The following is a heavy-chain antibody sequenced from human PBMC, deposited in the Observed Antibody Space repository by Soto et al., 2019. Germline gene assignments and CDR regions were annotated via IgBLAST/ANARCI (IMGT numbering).Heavy chain of an antibody. Sequence: QVQLVESGGGVVQPGRSLRLSCAXSGFTFSYHALNWVRQAPGKGLEWVAVISYDGDNKYIAESVKGRFTISRDNSKNTVSLQMNSLRTEDTAMYFCARGTTTSAFSAMDVWGQGTTVTVSS. CDR1: GFTFSYHA. J-gene: IGHJ6*02. CDR2: ISYDGDNK. CDR3: ARGTTTSAFSAMDV. D-gene: IGHD1-1*01. V-gene: IGHV3-30-3*01.